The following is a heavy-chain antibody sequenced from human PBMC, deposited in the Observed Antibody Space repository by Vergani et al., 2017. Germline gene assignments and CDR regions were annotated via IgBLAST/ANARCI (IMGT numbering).Heavy chain of an antibody. CDR1: GFSLSTSGVG. V-gene: IGHV2-5*02. D-gene: IGHD3-9*01. CDR2: IYWDDDK. Sequence: QITLKESGPTLVKPTQTLTLTCTFSGFSLSTSGVGVGWIRQPPGKALEWLALIYWDDDKRYSPSLKSRLTITKDTAKNQVVLTMTNMDPVDTATEYFAHRKYYDKSWHRGEWEDWGQGTLVTVSS. CDR3: AHRKYYDKSWHRGEWED. J-gene: IGHJ4*02.